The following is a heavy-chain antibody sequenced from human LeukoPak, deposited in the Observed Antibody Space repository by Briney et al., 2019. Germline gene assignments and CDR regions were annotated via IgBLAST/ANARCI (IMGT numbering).Heavy chain of an antibody. V-gene: IGHV1-24*01. CDR3: ATPDYYDKGAFDI. J-gene: IGHJ3*02. D-gene: IGHD3-22*01. CDR1: GYTLTELS. Sequence: ASVTVSCKVSGYTLTELSMHWVRQAPGKGLEWMGGFDPEDGETIYAQKFQGRVTMTEDTSTDTAYMELSSLRSEDTAVYYCATPDYYDKGAFDIWGQGTMVTVSS. CDR2: FDPEDGET.